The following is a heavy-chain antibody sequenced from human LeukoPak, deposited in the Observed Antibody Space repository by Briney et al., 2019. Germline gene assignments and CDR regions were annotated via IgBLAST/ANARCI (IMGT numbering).Heavy chain of an antibody. D-gene: IGHD2-15*01. V-gene: IGHV3-23*01. CDR2: ISGSGGST. CDR1: GFTFSSYA. CDR3: AKDIARGYCSGGSCYGIGFDY. J-gene: IGHJ4*02. Sequence: GGSLRLSCAASGFTFSSYAMSWVRQAPGKGLEWVSAISGSGGSTYYADSVKGRFTISRDNSKNTLYLQMNSLRAEDTAVYYCAKDIARGYCSGGSCYGIGFDYWGQRTLVTVSS.